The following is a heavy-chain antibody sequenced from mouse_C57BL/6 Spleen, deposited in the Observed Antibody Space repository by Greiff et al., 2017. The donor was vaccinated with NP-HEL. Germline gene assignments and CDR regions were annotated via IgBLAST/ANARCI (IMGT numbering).Heavy chain of an antibody. CDR1: GYTFTDYY. CDR2: INPNNGGT. Sequence: VQLQQSGPELVKPGASVKISCKASGYTFTDYYMNWVKQSHGKSLEWIGDINPNNGGTSYNQKFKGKATLTVDKSSSTAYMELRSLTSEDSAVYYCARRDYSFDYWGKGTTLTVSS. J-gene: IGHJ2*01. CDR3: ARRDYSFDY. V-gene: IGHV1-26*01.